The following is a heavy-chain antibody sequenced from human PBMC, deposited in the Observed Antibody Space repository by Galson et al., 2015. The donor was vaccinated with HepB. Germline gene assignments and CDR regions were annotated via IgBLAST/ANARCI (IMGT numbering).Heavy chain of an antibody. CDR3: AKGPRGDYINSPPNWSDP. CDR1: GFTFSDYA. CDR2: ISRTGGNT. V-gene: IGHV3-23*01. Sequence: SLRLSCAASGFTFSDYAMTWVRQAPGKGPEWVSSISRTGGNTFNADSVQGRFTISRDTPKNTLHLQMNGLRVDDTAVYYCAKGPRGDYINSPPNWSDPWGQGTLVTVSS. D-gene: IGHD4-11*01. J-gene: IGHJ5*02.